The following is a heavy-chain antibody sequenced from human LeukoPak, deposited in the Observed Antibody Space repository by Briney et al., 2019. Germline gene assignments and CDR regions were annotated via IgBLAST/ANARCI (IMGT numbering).Heavy chain of an antibody. V-gene: IGHV1-2*02. CDR1: GYTFTGYY. CDR3: ARVAGIAARPDF. Sequence: ASVKVSCKASGYTFTGYYMHWVRQAPGQGLEWMGWINPNSGDTNYPQKFQGRVTMTRAMSISAAFMELSRLTSDATAVYYCARVAGIAARPDFWGQGTLVTVSS. J-gene: IGHJ4*02. CDR2: INPNSGDT. D-gene: IGHD6-6*01.